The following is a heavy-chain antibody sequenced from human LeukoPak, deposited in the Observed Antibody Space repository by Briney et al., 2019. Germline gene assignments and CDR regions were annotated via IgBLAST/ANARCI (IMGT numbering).Heavy chain of an antibody. Sequence: PGGSLRLSCAASGFTFSSYAMSWVRQAPGKGLEWVSAISGSGGSTYYADSVKGRFTISRDNSKNTLYLQMNSLRAEDTAVYYCAKEVTMVRGVGGAFDIWGQGTMVAVSS. CDR2: ISGSGGST. CDR1: GFTFSSYA. V-gene: IGHV3-23*01. CDR3: AKEVTMVRGVGGAFDI. J-gene: IGHJ3*02. D-gene: IGHD3-10*01.